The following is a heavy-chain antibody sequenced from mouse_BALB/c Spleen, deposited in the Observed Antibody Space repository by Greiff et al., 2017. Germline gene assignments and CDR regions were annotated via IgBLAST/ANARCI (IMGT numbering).Heavy chain of an antibody. CDR2: INPSNGRT. CDR1: GYTFTSYW. V-gene: IGHV1S81*02. J-gene: IGHJ4*01. CDR3: ARSVMDY. Sequence: QVQLQQPGAELVKPGASVKLSCKASGYTFTSYWMHWVKQRPGQGLEWIGEINPSNGRTNYNEKFKSKATLTVDKSSSTAYMQLSSLTSEDSAVYYCARSVMDYWGQGTSVTVSS.